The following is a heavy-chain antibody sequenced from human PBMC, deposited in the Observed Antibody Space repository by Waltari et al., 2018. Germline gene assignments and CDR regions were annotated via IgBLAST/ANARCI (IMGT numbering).Heavy chain of an antibody. J-gene: IGHJ5*02. D-gene: IGHD7-27*01. CDR2: IYYTGTT. Sequence: QVQLQESGPGLVKPSQTLSLSCSVSGISIRNGPYYWTWIRQPPGKGLEWIGYIYYTGTTYYNPSLKNRVFISVDTSKNQFSLNLTSVTAADTAVYYCAKGAGDQPPKFDPWGQGTLVTVSS. CDR1: GISIRNGPYY. CDR3: AKGAGDQPPKFDP. V-gene: IGHV4-30-4*08.